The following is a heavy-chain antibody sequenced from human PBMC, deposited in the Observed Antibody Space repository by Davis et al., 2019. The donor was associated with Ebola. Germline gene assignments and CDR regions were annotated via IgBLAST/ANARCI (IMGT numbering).Heavy chain of an antibody. CDR2: IHNSGNT. J-gene: IGHJ6*02. CDR3: ARYCGSSICFDRAMDV. Sequence: SETLSLTCDVSVGSISNYYWSWIRQAPGKGLEWIAYIHNSGNTKYNPSLRSRVIISLDTSKNQFSLKLTSVTAADTAVYYCARYCGSSICFDRAMDVWGQGTTVTVSS. CDR1: VGSISNYY. D-gene: IGHD2-2*01. V-gene: IGHV4-59*01.